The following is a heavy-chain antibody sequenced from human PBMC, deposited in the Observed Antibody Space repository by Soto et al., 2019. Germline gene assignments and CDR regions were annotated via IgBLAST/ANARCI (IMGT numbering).Heavy chain of an antibody. CDR2: ISGSGGST. Sequence: PGGSLRLSCAASGFTFSLFAMSWVRQSPGKGLEWVSAISGSGGSTYYADSVKGRFTISRDNSKNTLYLQMNSLRAEDTAVYYCAKGGFSSSSSVHYGMDVWGQGTTVTVSS. D-gene: IGHD6-6*01. J-gene: IGHJ6*02. CDR3: AKGGFSSSSSVHYGMDV. CDR1: GFTFSLFA. V-gene: IGHV3-23*01.